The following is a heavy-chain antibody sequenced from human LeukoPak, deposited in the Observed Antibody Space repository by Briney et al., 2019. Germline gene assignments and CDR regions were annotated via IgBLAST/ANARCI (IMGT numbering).Heavy chain of an antibody. D-gene: IGHD2-15*01. CDR2: IYPGDSDT. CDR3: ARPYCSGGSCYFHAAFDI. Sequence: GESLKISCKGSGYSFTNYWIGWVRQMPGKGLEWMGIIYPGDSDTRYSPSFQGQVTISADKSISTAYLQWSSLKASDTAMYYCARPYCSGGSCYFHAAFDIWGQGTMVTVSS. J-gene: IGHJ3*02. CDR1: GYSFTNYW. V-gene: IGHV5-51*01.